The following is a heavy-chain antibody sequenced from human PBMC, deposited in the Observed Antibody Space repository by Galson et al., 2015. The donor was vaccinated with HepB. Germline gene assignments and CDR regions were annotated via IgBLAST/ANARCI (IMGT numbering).Heavy chain of an antibody. CDR3: ARVWATYSSDWDY. CDR2: IYSGGSS. V-gene: IGHV3-66*01. D-gene: IGHD6-19*01. J-gene: IGHJ4*02. CDR1: GFTVTNNY. Sequence: SLRLSCAASGFTVTNNYMSWVRQAPGKGLEWVSVIYSGGSSYYADSVKGRFTISRDNSKNTLYLQMNSLRAEDTAVHYCARVWATYSSDWDYWGQGTLVTVSS.